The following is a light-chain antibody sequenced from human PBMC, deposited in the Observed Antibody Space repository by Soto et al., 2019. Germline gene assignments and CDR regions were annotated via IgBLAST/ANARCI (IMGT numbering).Light chain of an antibody. CDR2: SNN. CDR3: EAWDGSLNAVL. V-gene: IGLV1-44*01. J-gene: IGLJ2*01. Sequence: QTVVTQPPSASGTPGQRVTISCSGSSSNIGTNTVNWYQHLPGSAPKLLIYSNNQRPSGVPDRFSGSQSGTSASLAIRGLQPDDEADYYCEAWDGSLNAVLFGGGTKLTVL. CDR1: SSNIGTNT.